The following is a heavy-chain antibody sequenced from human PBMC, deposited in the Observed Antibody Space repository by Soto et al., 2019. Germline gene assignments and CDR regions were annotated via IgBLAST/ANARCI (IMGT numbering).Heavy chain of an antibody. J-gene: IGHJ3*02. CDR2: IYYSGST. Sequence: QVQLQESGPGLVKPSQTLSLTCTVSGGSISSGGYYWSWIRQHPGKGLEWIGYIYYSGSTYYNPSLKSRVNISVDTSRNQFSLKLSSVTAADTAVYYCARDFPRCMISRLDAFDIWGQGRMVTVSS. D-gene: IGHD2-8*01. CDR3: ARDFPRCMISRLDAFDI. CDR1: GGSISSGGYY. V-gene: IGHV4-31*03.